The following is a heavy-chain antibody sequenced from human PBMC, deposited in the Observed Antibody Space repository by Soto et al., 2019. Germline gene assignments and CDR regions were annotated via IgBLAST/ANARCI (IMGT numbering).Heavy chain of an antibody. D-gene: IGHD6-13*01. CDR2: ISSSSSYT. CDR3: ARTRSQLVTSGAFDI. V-gene: IGHV3-11*06. Sequence: QVQLVESGGGLVKPGGSLRLSCAASGFTFSDYYMSWIRQAPGKGLEWVSYISSSSSYTNYADSVKGRFTISRDNAKNSLYLQMNSLRAEDTAVYYCARTRSQLVTSGAFDIWGQGTMVTVSS. J-gene: IGHJ3*02. CDR1: GFTFSDYY.